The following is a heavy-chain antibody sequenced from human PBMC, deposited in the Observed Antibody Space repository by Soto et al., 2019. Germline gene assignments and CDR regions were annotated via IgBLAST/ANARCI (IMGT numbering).Heavy chain of an antibody. D-gene: IGHD3-10*01. Sequence: EVQLVESGGGLVQPGESLRLSCAVSGFNVSRNYMAWVRQAPGKGLEWVSIIYSGDTTHYGDPVKGRFTISRHNSNNTVSLQINSLRAEDTAVYYCSRETYYSRYMDVGGKGTTVTVSS. CDR3: SRETYYSRYMDV. V-gene: IGHV3-53*04. CDR2: IYSGDTT. J-gene: IGHJ6*03. CDR1: GFNVSRNY.